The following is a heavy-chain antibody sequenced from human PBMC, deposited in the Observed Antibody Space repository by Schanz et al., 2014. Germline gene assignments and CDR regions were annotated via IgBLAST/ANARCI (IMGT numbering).Heavy chain of an antibody. D-gene: IGHD6-6*01. CDR1: GFSFSSYT. Sequence: EVQLLESGGGLVQPGESLRLSCAASGFSFSSYTMSWVRQAPGKGLEWVSYISGSSSTKYYADSVKGRFTISRDNGKKSLYLQMNSLRAEDTAVYYCVPMSIAAHWGQGTLVTVSS. CDR2: ISGSSSTK. V-gene: IGHV3-48*01. CDR3: VPMSIAAH. J-gene: IGHJ4*02.